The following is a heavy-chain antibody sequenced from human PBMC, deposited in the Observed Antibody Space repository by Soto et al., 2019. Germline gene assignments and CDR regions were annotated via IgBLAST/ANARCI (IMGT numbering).Heavy chain of an antibody. J-gene: IGHJ4*02. D-gene: IGHD1-26*01. CDR1: GFTFSSYA. Sequence: GGSLRLSCAASGFTFSSYAMHWVRQAPGKGLEWVAVISYDGSNKYYADSMKGRFTISRDNSKNTLYLQMNSLRAEDTAVYYCARDEPRWYRYSGSYDCYFDYWGQGTLVTVSS. V-gene: IGHV3-30-3*01. CDR2: ISYDGSNK. CDR3: ARDEPRWYRYSGSYDCYFDY.